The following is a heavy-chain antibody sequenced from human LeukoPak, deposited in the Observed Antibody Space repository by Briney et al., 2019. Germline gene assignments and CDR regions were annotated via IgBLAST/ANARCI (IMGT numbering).Heavy chain of an antibody. CDR3: AGRIAVAGGDY. CDR2: INHSGST. Sequence: PSETLSLTCAVYGGSFSGYYWSWIRQPPGKGLEWIGGINHSGSTNYNPSLKSRVTISVDTSKNQFSLKLSSVTAADTAVYYCAGRIAVAGGDYWGQGTLVTVSS. V-gene: IGHV4-34*01. CDR1: GGSFSGYY. J-gene: IGHJ4*02. D-gene: IGHD6-19*01.